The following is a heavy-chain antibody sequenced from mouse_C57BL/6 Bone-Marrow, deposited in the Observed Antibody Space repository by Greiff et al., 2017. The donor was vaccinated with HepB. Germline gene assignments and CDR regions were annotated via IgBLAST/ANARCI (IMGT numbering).Heavy chain of an antibody. V-gene: IGHV5-4*01. CDR2: ISDGGSYT. CDR3: ARESLRYFDY. Sequence: EVQLVESGGGLVKPGGSLKLSCAASGFTFSSYAMSWVRQTPEKRLEWVATISDGGSYTYYPDNVKGRFTISRDNAKNNLYLQMSHLKSEDTAMYYCARESLRYFDYWGQGTTLTVSS. J-gene: IGHJ2*01. CDR1: GFTFSSYA.